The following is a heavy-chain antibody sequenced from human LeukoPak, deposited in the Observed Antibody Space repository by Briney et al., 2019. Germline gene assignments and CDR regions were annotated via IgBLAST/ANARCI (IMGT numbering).Heavy chain of an antibody. V-gene: IGHV3-23*01. CDR3: AIPWNYYYYMDV. CDR2: ISGSGGST. J-gene: IGHJ6*03. Sequence: PSETLSLTCAVYGGSFSGYYWSWIRQPPGKGLEWVSAISGSGGSTYYADSVKGRFTISRDNSKTTLYLQMNSLRAEDTAVYYCAIPWNYYYYMDVWGKGTTVTVSS. D-gene: IGHD1-1*01. CDR1: GGSFSGYY.